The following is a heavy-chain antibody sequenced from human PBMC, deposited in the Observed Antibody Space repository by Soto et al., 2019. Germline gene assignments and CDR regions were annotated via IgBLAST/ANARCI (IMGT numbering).Heavy chain of an antibody. D-gene: IGHD2-2*01. V-gene: IGHV1-46*01. CDR2: INPSGGST. CDR3: ASSLGSQVVPAAAYYYYNGIDV. CDR1: GYTFTSYY. J-gene: IGHJ6*02. Sequence: GASFKVSCKASGYTFTSYYMNWVGQDPGQGLEWMGIINPSGGSTSDAQKFQGRVTMTRDTSTSTVYMELSSLRSEDTAVYYCASSLGSQVVPAAAYYYYNGIDVWGQGTTVTVSS.